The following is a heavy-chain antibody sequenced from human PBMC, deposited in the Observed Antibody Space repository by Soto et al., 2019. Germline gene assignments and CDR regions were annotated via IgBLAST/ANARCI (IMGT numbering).Heavy chain of an antibody. D-gene: IGHD5-12*01. J-gene: IGHJ4*02. CDR1: TFTFSNYW. Sequence: GGSLILSCAASTFTFSNYWMSWVRQAPGKGLEWVANIDQDGSAKYYVDSVKGRFTISRDNAKNLLYLQMSSLRVEDTAVYHCAREYSGYETPRENDYWGQGTLVTVSS. CDR2: IDQDGSAK. V-gene: IGHV3-7*05. CDR3: AREYSGYETPRENDY.